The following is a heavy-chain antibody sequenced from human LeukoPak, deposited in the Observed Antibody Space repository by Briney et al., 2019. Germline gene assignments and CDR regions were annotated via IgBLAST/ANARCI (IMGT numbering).Heavy chain of an antibody. V-gene: IGHV4-59*01. J-gene: IGHJ4*02. Sequence: SETLSLTCTVSGGSISSYYWSWIRQPPGKGLEWIGYIYYSGSTNYNPSLKSRVTISVDTSKNQFSLKLSSVTAADTAVYYCARGVYYYGSGSYSPLYYFDYWGQGTLVTVSS. CDR3: ARGVYYYGSGSYSPLYYFDY. D-gene: IGHD3-10*01. CDR1: GGSISSYY. CDR2: IYYSGST.